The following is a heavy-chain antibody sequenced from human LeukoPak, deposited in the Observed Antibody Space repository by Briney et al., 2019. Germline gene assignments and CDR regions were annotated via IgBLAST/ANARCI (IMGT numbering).Heavy chain of an antibody. CDR2: ISGSGNTV. CDR1: GFTFSSHW. Sequence: GGSLRLSCAASGFTFSSHWMSWVRQAPGKGLERVSYISGSGNTVYYADSVKGRFTISRDNAKNSLYLQMSSLRAEDTAVYYCTRDPAGVDYWGQGTLVTVSS. CDR3: TRDPAGVDY. J-gene: IGHJ4*02. D-gene: IGHD3-10*01. V-gene: IGHV3-48*04.